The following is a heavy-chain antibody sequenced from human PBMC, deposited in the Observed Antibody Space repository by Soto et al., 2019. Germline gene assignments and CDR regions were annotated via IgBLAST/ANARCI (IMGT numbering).Heavy chain of an antibody. Sequence: ASWKVSCRASGYTFTSNYIHWVGQAPGQGLEGRGWINPNSGGTNYARNFQGWATRTRDTTISTAYMELRRLRSDDTAVYYCARDRTPTIFGVVTPTYDAFNMWGQGTMVTVSS. CDR3: ARDRTPTIFGVVTPTYDAFNM. CDR2: INPNSGGT. V-gene: IGHV1-2*04. J-gene: IGHJ3*02. D-gene: IGHD3-3*01. CDR1: GYTFTSNY.